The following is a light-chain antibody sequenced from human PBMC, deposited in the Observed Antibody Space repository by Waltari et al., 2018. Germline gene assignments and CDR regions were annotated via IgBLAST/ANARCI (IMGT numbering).Light chain of an antibody. Sequence: DIQMTQSPSSLSASVGDRVTISCRASQTISSYLTWYQQKPGKAPDLLIYGASGLQSGVPSRFSGRGYGTDFTLTISSLQPEDFATYYCQQSYSTPPYTFGQGTKLEIK. CDR1: QTISSY. V-gene: IGKV1-39*01. CDR3: QQSYSTPPYT. CDR2: GAS. J-gene: IGKJ2*01.